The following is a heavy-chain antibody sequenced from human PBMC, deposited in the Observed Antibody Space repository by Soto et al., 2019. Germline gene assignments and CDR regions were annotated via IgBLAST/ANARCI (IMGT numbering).Heavy chain of an antibody. V-gene: IGHV4-34*01. CDR2: INHSGST. Sequence: PSETLSLTCTVSGGSISGYYWSWIRQPPGKGLEWIGEINHSGSTNYNPSLKSRVTISVDTSKNQFSLKLSSVTAADTAVYYCASKYYYGSGSYYPHYYYYGMDVWGQGTTVTVSS. CDR1: GGSISGYY. J-gene: IGHJ6*02. D-gene: IGHD3-10*01. CDR3: ASKYYYGSGSYYPHYYYYGMDV.